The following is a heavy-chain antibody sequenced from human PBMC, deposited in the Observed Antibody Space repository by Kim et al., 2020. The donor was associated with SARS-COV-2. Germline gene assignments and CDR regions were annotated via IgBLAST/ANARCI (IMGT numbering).Heavy chain of an antibody. CDR3: ARDSSTRKHYMDV. J-gene: IGHJ6*03. D-gene: IGHD1-1*01. CDR2: IYNIGTT. Sequence: SETLSLTCSVSGGSISPYYWSWIRQPPGKGLEWIGYIYNIGTTTYNASLKSRVTISVDTSKNQFSLKLTSVTAADTAIYYCARDSSTRKHYMDVWGKGTTVTVSS. CDR1: GGSISPYY. V-gene: IGHV4-59*01.